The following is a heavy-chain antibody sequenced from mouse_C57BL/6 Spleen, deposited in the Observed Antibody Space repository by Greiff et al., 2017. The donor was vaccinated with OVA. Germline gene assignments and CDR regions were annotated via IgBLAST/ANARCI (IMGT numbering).Heavy chain of an antibody. CDR1: GFNIKDDY. CDR3: TITTVVARNAMDY. CDR2: IDPENGDT. V-gene: IGHV14-4*01. J-gene: IGHJ4*01. Sequence: EVQLVESGAELVRPGASVKLSCTASGFNIKDDYMHWVKQRPEQGLEWIGWIDPENGDTEYASKFQGKATITADTSSNTAYLQLSSLTSEDTAVYYCTITTVVARNAMDYWGQGTSVTVSS. D-gene: IGHD1-1*01.